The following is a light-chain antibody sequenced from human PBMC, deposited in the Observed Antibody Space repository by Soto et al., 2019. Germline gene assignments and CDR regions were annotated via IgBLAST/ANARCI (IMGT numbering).Light chain of an antibody. CDR3: QQYNNWPPDT. V-gene: IGKV3-15*01. J-gene: IGKJ2*01. CDR2: GAS. CDR1: QSVSRN. Sequence: EIVMTQSPATLSVSPGERATLSCRASQSVSRNLAWYQQKPGQAPRLLIYGASTRATGTPARFSGSGSGTEFTLTISSLQSEDFAVYYCQQYNNWPPDTFGQGTKLEIK.